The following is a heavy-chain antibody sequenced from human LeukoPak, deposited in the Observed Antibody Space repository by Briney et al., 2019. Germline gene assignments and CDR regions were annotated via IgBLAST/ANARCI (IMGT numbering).Heavy chain of an antibody. CDR1: GFTFSNYA. V-gene: IGHV3-23*01. CDR3: ARDPGGRYFDWSDFDY. CDR2: VTGSGIST. Sequence: GGSLRLSCAASGFTFSNYAMTWVRQTPGKGLEWVSIVTGSGISTYYVDSVKGRFTISRDNAKNSLYLQMNSLRAEDTAVYYCARDPGGRYFDWSDFDYWGQGTLVTVSS. J-gene: IGHJ4*02. D-gene: IGHD3-9*01.